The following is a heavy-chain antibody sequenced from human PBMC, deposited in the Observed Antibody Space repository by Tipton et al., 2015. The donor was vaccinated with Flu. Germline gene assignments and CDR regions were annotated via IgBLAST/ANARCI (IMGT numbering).Heavy chain of an antibody. CDR1: GGSINSFY. CDR2: MHTTATP. D-gene: IGHD6-25*01. J-gene: IGHJ4*02. V-gene: IGHV4-4*07. CDR3: AVGVSGNSFVYQY. Sequence: TLSLTCTASGGSINSFYWTWIRQSADKGLVWFGRMHTTATPAYNPSLRGRVSLSVDTSKREFSRRLNSLSAADTAVYYCAVGVSGNSFVYQYCGQGAQVTVSS.